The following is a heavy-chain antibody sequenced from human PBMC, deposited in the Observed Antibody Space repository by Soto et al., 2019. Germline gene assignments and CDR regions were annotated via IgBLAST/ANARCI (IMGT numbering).Heavy chain of an antibody. CDR3: ARALVYPANFDY. V-gene: IGHV3-66*01. Sequence: GGSLRLSCAASGFSVSTYYMXWVRQAPGKGLECVSTIYSGGSKYYADSVKGKFTISRDASENTLYLQMNSLRVEDTAVYYCARALVYPANFDYWGQGSLVTVSS. D-gene: IGHD3-10*01. J-gene: IGHJ4*02. CDR1: GFSVSTYY. CDR2: IYSGGSK.